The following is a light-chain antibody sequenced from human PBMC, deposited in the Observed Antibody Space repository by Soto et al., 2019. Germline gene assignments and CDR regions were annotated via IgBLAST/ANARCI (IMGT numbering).Light chain of an antibody. Sequence: VLTQSPATLSLSPGERATLSCRASQSVSTLLAWYQQKPGQPPRLLIYDASTRATGIPARFSGSGSGTDFTLTISSLEPEDSAVYYCHQRSNWPPSFGPGTTVDIK. J-gene: IGKJ3*01. V-gene: IGKV3-11*01. CDR3: HQRSNWPPS. CDR1: QSVSTL. CDR2: DAS.